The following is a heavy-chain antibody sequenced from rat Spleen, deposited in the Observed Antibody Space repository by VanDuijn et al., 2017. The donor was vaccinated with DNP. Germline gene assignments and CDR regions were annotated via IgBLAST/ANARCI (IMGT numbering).Heavy chain of an antibody. CDR1: DFCITSSHK. CDR3: AIQLGVFDY. V-gene: IGHV3-3*01. Sequence: EVQLQESGPGLVKPSQSRSLTCSVTDFCITSSHKWSWIRKGRGNVGQWMGYLNNAGSTNYNPSLQSRCSLTRETSKNQFFLQVNSVRNEDTATYYCAIQLGVFDYWGQGIMVIVSS. CDR2: LNNAGST. J-gene: IGHJ2*01. D-gene: IGHD5-1*01.